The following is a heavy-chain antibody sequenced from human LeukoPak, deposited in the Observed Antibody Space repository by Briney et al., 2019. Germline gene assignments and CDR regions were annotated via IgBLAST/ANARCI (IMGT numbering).Heavy chain of an antibody. V-gene: IGHV3-64*01. CDR1: GFTFSSYA. CDR3: ARMGSSGYPYYYYYYGMDV. J-gene: IGHJ6*02. D-gene: IGHD3-22*01. CDR2: ISSNGGST. Sequence: GGSLRLPCAASGFTFSSYAMHWVRQAPGKGLEYVSAISSNGGSTYYANSVKGRFTISRDNSKNTLYLQMGSLRAEDMAVYYCARMGSSGYPYYYYYYGMDVWGQGTTVTVSS.